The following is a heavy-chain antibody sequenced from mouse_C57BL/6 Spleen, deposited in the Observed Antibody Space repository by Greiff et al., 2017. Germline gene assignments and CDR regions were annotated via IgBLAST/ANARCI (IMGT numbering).Heavy chain of an antibody. V-gene: IGHV1-42*01. Sequence: VQLQQSGPELVKPGASVKISCKASGYSFTGYYMNWVKQSPEKSLEWIGEINPSTGGTTYNQKFKSKATLTVDKSSSTAYMPLKSLTSEDSAVYYCAPHYYGSSYDSWYFDVWGTGTTVTVSS. CDR2: INPSTGGT. J-gene: IGHJ1*03. CDR1: GYSFTGYY. D-gene: IGHD1-1*01. CDR3: APHYYGSSYDSWYFDV.